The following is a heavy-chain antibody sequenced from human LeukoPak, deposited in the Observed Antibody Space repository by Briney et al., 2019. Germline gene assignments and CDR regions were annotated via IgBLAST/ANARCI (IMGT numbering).Heavy chain of an antibody. CDR1: GFTFSSYS. CDR2: ISSSGSTI. CDR3: ARDLGGSYHHY. J-gene: IGHJ4*02. D-gene: IGHD1-26*01. Sequence: GGSLRLSCAASGFTFSSYSMNWVRQAPGKGLEWVSYISSSGSTIYYAVSVKGRFTISRDNAKNSLYLQMNSLRAEDTAVYYCARDLGGSYHHYWGQGTLVTVSS. V-gene: IGHV3-48*01.